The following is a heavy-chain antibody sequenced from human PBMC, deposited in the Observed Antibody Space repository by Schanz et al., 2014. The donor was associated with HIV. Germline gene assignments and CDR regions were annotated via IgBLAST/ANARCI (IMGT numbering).Heavy chain of an antibody. D-gene: IGHD6-13*01. V-gene: IGHV3-30*18. Sequence: QVHLVESGGGVVQPGRSLRLSCVASGFTFSSYGMHWVRQAPGKGLEWVAVISYDGSNKYYADSVKGRFTISRDISKNPRYLQMHSLRAEDTAVYYCAKEEQQLGGVGGYHFDYWGQGTLVTVSS. CDR2: ISYDGSNK. J-gene: IGHJ4*02. CDR3: AKEEQQLGGVGGYHFDY. CDR1: GFTFSSYG.